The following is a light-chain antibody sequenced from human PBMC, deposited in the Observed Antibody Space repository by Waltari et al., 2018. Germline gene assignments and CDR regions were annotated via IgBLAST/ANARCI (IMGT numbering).Light chain of an antibody. Sequence: SFVLTQPPSLSVAPGPTARITCGGRILGAPTVPWYQQKPGQAPRAVISDDSDRPSGIPERLSGSNSGNTATLTISRAEAGDEADYYCQVWDDSSDHWVFGGGTKLTVL. CDR1: ILGAPT. CDR3: QVWDDSSDHWV. J-gene: IGLJ3*02. V-gene: IGLV3-21*02. CDR2: DDS.